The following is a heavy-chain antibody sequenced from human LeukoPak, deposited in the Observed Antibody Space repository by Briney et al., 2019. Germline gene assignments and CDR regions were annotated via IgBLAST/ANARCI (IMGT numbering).Heavy chain of an antibody. D-gene: IGHD1-26*01. CDR2: IYYSGST. V-gene: IGHV4-39*07. J-gene: IGHJ6*03. CDR1: GGSISSSSYY. CDR3: AKNRGAGSHYYYHMNV. Sequence: ASETLSLTCTVSGGSISSSSYYWGWIRQPPGKGLEWIGNIYYSGSTYYNPSLKSRVIISLDTSKNQFSLKLSSVTAADTAVYYCAKNRGAGSHYYYHMNVWGKGTTVTVSS.